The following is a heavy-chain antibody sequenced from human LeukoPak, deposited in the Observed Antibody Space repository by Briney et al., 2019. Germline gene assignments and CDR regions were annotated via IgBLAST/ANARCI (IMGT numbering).Heavy chain of an antibody. CDR3: ARAGSSWYLSYYYYYYMDV. J-gene: IGHJ6*03. D-gene: IGHD6-13*01. CDR2: ISSSGSTI. V-gene: IGHV3-48*04. Sequence: PGGSLRLSCATSGFTFSSYWMSWVRQAPGKGLEWVSYISSSGSTIYYADSVKGRFTISRDNAKNSLYLQMNSLRAEDTAVYYCARAGSSWYLSYYYYYYMDVWGKGTTVTVSS. CDR1: GFTFSSYW.